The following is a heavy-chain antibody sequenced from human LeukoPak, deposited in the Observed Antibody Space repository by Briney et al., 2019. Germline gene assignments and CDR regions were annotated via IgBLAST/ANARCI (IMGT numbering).Heavy chain of an antibody. D-gene: IGHD3-10*01. J-gene: IGHJ3*02. CDR1: GYTFTSYG. CDR2: ISAYNGNT. V-gene: IGHV1-18*01. Sequence: ASVKVSCKASGYTFTSYGIRWVRQAPGQGLEWMGWISAYNGNTNYAQKLQGRATMTTDTSTSTAYMELRSLRSDDTAVYYCARVRGGDDAFDIWGQGTMVTVSS. CDR3: ARVRGGDDAFDI.